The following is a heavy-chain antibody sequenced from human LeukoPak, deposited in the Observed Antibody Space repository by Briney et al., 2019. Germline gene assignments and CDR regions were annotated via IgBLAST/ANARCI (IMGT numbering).Heavy chain of an antibody. V-gene: IGHV6-1*01. CDR2: TYYRSKWYN. Sequence: SQTLSLTCAISGDSVSSNSAAWNWIRQSPSRGLEWLGRTYYRSKWYNDYAVSVKSRITINPDTSKNQFSLNLRSVTAADTAVYYCARLVVVGSAMKPSNYFDYWGQGTLVTVSS. CDR3: ARLVVVGSAMKPSNYFDY. CDR1: GDSVSSNSAA. D-gene: IGHD2-2*01. J-gene: IGHJ4*02.